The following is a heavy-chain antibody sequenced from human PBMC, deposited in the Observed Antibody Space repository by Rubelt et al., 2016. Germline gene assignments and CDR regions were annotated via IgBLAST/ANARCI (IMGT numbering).Heavy chain of an antibody. V-gene: IGHV4-34*01. CDR3: ARSKGQNVGGFDI. J-gene: IGHJ3*02. CDR1: GGSFSGYY. D-gene: IGHD2-15*01. Sequence: QVQLQQWGAGLLKPSETLSLTCAVYGGSFSGYYWSWIRQPPGKGLEWIGEINHSGRTNYNPPLKGRVTISVDTSKNQFSLKLSSVTAADTAVYYCARSKGQNVGGFDIWGQGTMVTVSS. CDR2: INHSGRT.